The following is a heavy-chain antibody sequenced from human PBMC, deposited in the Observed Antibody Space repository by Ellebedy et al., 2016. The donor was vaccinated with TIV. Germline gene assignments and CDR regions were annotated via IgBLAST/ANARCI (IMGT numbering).Heavy chain of an antibody. D-gene: IGHD4-11*01. J-gene: IGHJ4*02. V-gene: IGHV3-53*01. Sequence: GGSLRLSCAASGFTVSNNYMSWVRQAPGKGLEWVSVVFGGGTTYYADSVKGRFTLSRDNSKNTLFLQMNSLRVEDTAVYYCARGGSTYDLPYDCWGQGTLVTVSS. CDR2: VFGGGTT. CDR3: ARGGSTYDLPYDC. CDR1: GFTVSNNY.